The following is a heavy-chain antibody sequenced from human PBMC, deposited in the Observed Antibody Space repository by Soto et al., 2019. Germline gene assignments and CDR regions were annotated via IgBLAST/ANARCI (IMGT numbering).Heavy chain of an antibody. V-gene: IGHV3-23*01. CDR3: AKDLGSDDSSGYYSSDFDY. D-gene: IGHD3-22*01. CDR1: GFTFSSYA. Sequence: GGSLRLSCAASGFTFSSYAMSWVRQAPGKGLEWVSAISGSGGSTYYADSVKGRFTISRDNSKNTLYLQMNSLRAEDTAVYYCAKDLGSDDSSGYYSSDFDYWGQGTLVTVSS. J-gene: IGHJ4*02. CDR2: ISGSGGST.